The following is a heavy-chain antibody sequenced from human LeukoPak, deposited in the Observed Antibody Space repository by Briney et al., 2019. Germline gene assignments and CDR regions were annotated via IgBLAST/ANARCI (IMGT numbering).Heavy chain of an antibody. V-gene: IGHV3-9*01. CDR1: GFTFDDYA. CDR3: AKDNYYYDSSGYYYYSDY. J-gene: IGHJ4*02. D-gene: IGHD3-22*01. CDR2: ISWNSGSI. Sequence: GGSLRLSCAASGFTFDDYAMHWVRQAPGKGLEWVSGISWNSGSIGYADSVKGRFTISRDNAKNSLYLQMNSLRAEDTALYYCAKDNYYYDSSGYYYYSDYWGQGTLVTVSS.